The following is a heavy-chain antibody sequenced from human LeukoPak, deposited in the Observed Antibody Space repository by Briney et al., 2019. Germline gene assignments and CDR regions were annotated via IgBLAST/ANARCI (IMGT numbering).Heavy chain of an antibody. CDR3: ARRSMATLFDY. J-gene: IGHJ4*02. CDR1: GGSISSGGYS. Sequence: SETLSLTCTVSGGSISSGGYSWSWIRQHPGKGLEWIGYIYYSGSTYYNPSLKSRVTISVDTSKNQFSLKLSSVTAADTAVYYCARRSMATLFDYWGQGTLVTVSS. V-gene: IGHV4-31*03. D-gene: IGHD5-24*01. CDR2: IYYSGST.